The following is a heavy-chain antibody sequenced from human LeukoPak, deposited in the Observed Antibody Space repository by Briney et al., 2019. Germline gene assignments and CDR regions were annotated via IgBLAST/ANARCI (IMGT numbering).Heavy chain of an antibody. D-gene: IGHD3-10*01. CDR2: IMSDGST. CDR1: GFTFSSYW. CDR3: ARAVTYFYGSVTYDWFDP. Sequence: PGGSLRLSCAAPGFTFSSYWMHWVRQTLGKGLVWVSRIMSDGSTIYAASVQGRLPISRDNAKNTLYLQMDSLRAEDTAIYYCARAVTYFYGSVTYDWFDPWGQGTLVTVSS. V-gene: IGHV3-74*01. J-gene: IGHJ5*02.